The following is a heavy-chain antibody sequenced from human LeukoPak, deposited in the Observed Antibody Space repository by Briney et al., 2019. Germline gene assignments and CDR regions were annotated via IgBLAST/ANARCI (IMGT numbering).Heavy chain of an antibody. J-gene: IGHJ4*02. Sequence: ASVKVSCKASGGTFSSYAISWVRQAPGQGLEWMGGIIPIFGTANYAQKFQGRVTITADESTSTAYMELSNLRSEDTAVYYCARLSGGWRLYYFDYWGQGTLVTVSS. CDR1: GGTFSSYA. V-gene: IGHV1-69*13. CDR2: IIPIFGTA. CDR3: ARLSGGWRLYYFDY. D-gene: IGHD6-19*01.